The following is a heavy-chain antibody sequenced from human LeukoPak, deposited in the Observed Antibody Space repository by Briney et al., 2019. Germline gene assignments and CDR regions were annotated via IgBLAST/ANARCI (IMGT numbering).Heavy chain of an antibody. CDR3: ARVGTMVRGKYGMDV. V-gene: IGHV1-69*05. J-gene: IGHJ6*02. CDR1: GGSFRSST. Sequence: PVASVKVSCKASGGSFRSSTFAWVRQAPGRGLEWMGGIVPIFGAPNYALDFQGRATITTDESTSTVYLQLTSLISEDTAMYYCARVGTMVRGKYGMDVWGQGTTVTVSS. CDR2: IVPIFGAP. D-gene: IGHD3-10*01.